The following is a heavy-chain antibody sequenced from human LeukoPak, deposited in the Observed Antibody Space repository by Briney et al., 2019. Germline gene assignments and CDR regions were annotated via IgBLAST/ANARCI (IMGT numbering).Heavy chain of an antibody. J-gene: IGHJ4*02. CDR1: GYTFTSYG. D-gene: IGHD2-15*01. CDR3: AREWWELSY. Sequence: GASVTVSCTVSGYTFTSYGISWVRQAPGQGREWMGWISAYNSHTNYAQKLPVRISITTYTSTSTAYMELRSLRSDDTAVYYCAREWWELSYWGQGTLVTVSS. CDR2: ISAYNSHT. V-gene: IGHV1-18*01.